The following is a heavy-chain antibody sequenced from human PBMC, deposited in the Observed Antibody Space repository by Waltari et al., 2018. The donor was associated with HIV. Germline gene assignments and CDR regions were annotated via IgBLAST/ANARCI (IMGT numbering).Heavy chain of an antibody. Sequence: EVQLVESGGGLVKPGGSLRLSCVVSGCPFNPFSMKWVRQAPGKGLEWVSSISSTSSFIYYADSVKGRFTISRDNGKNSLYLQINNLRVEDTAVYYCASEDFWSGPHNWGQGTLVTVSS. D-gene: IGHD3-3*01. CDR3: ASEDFWSGPHN. J-gene: IGHJ4*02. V-gene: IGHV3-21*01. CDR2: ISSTSSFI. CDR1: GCPFNPFS.